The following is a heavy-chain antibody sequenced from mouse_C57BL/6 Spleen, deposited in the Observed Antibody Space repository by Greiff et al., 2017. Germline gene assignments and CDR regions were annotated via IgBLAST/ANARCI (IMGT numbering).Heavy chain of an antibody. D-gene: IGHD2-4*01. J-gene: IGHJ2*01. CDR3: ARSGGLRRPDYFDY. CDR1: GYTFTNYW. CDR2: IYPGGGYT. V-gene: IGHV1-63*01. Sequence: QVQLQQSGAELVRPGTSVKMSCKASGYTFTNYWIGWAKPRPGHGLEWIGDIYPGGGYTNYNEKFKGKATLTADKSSSTAYMQFSSLTSEDSAIYYCARSGGLRRPDYFDYWGQGTTLTVSS.